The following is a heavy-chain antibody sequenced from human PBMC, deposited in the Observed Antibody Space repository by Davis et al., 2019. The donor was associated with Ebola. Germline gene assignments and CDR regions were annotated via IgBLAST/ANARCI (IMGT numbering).Heavy chain of an antibody. CDR3: AREIVLVSTQRYYYYYGMDV. D-gene: IGHD2-8*02. CDR1: GYTFTSYY. Sequence: ASVKVSCKASGYTFTSYYMHWVRQAPGQGLEWMGIINPSGGSTSYAQKFQGRVTMTRDTSTSTVYMELSSLRSEDTAVYYCAREIVLVSTQRYYYYYGMDVWGQGTTVTVSS. V-gene: IGHV1-46*01. J-gene: IGHJ6*02. CDR2: INPSGGST.